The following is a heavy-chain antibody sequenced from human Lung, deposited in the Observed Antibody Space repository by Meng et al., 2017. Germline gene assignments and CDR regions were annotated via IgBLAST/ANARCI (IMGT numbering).Heavy chain of an antibody. CDR1: GFTFSSDS. CDR3: ARGRVVVAATPSDY. CDR2: ISSSST. Sequence: EVQLVESGGGLVKPGGSLRLSCAASGFTFSSDSMNWVRQAPGKGLEWVSSISSSSTYADSVKGRFTISRDNAKNSLYLQMNSLRAEDTAVYYCARGRVVVAATPSDYWGQGTLVTVSS. D-gene: IGHD2-15*01. J-gene: IGHJ4*02. V-gene: IGHV3-21*01.